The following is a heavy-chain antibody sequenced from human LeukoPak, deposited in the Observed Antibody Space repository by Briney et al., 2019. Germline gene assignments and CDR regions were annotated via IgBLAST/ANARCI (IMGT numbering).Heavy chain of an antibody. Sequence: SETPCLTRTVSVYSPTSENYWAWIRQTPGKGLEWIGTIYHSGSTSSNPSLKTRVTLSVDRSKNQSSMNMNSVTAAGTAMYCCAKSMTRRAFDVWGQGTMVTVSS. D-gene: IGHD2-21*01. V-gene: IGHV4-38-2*02. CDR3: AKSMTRRAFDV. J-gene: IGHJ3*01. CDR1: VYSPTSENY. CDR2: IYHSGST.